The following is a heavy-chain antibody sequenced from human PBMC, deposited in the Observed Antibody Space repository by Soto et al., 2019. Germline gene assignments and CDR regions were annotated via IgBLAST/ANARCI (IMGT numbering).Heavy chain of an antibody. J-gene: IGHJ6*04. Sequence: EVLLLESGGGLVQPGGSLRLSCEASGFSFSSFAMNWVRQAPGKGLEWVSAIGYSGASTYYADSVKGRFTISRDNSRNTLYLQLNSLRAEDTAVYYCAKGVELDVWGNGTTVTVSS. V-gene: IGHV3-23*01. CDR3: AKGVELDV. CDR1: GFSFSSFA. CDR2: IGYSGAST. D-gene: IGHD1-26*01.